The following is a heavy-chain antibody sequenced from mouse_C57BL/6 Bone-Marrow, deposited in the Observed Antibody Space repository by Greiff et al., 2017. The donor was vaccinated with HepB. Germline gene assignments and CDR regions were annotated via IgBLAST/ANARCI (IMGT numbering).Heavy chain of an antibody. CDR2: IWSGGST. Sequence: QVQLQQSGPGLVQPSQSLSITCTVSGFSLTSYGVHWVRQPPGKGLEWLGVIWSGGSTDYNAAFISRLSISKDNSKSQVFFKMNSLQADDTAIYYCAKYPYYYGSSLYWYFDVWGTGTTVTVSS. CDR1: GFSLTSYG. V-gene: IGHV2-4*01. J-gene: IGHJ1*03. CDR3: AKYPYYYGSSLYWYFDV. D-gene: IGHD1-1*01.